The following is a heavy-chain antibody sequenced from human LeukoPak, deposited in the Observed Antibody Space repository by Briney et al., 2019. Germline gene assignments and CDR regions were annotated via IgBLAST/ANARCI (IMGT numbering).Heavy chain of an antibody. Sequence: GGSLRLSCAASGITVNTNYMSWVRQAPGKGLEWVSIIYSGGATFYADSVKGRFTISRDNAKKSLYLQMNSLRAEDTALYYCARDTVGATDYWGQGTLVTVSS. CDR1: GITVNTNY. CDR2: IYSGGAT. V-gene: IGHV3-66*01. CDR3: ARDTVGATDY. D-gene: IGHD1-26*01. J-gene: IGHJ4*02.